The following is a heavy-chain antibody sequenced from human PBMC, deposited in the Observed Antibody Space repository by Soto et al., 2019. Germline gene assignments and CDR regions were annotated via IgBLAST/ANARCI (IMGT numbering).Heavy chain of an antibody. CDR2: ISTYNGNT. Sequence: ASVKVSCKASGYTFSTHGITWVRQAPGQGLEWMGWISTYNGNTNYAQKLQGRVTMTTDTSTSTAYMELRSLRSDDTAVYYCARSLAYSSSDRFDAWGQATLVTVYS. V-gene: IGHV1-18*01. J-gene: IGHJ5*02. CDR3: ARSLAYSSSDRFDA. CDR1: GYTFSTHG. D-gene: IGHD6-6*01.